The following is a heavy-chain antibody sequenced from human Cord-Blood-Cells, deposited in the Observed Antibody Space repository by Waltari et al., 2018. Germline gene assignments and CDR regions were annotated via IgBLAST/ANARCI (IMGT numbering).Heavy chain of an antibody. D-gene: IGHD5-12*01. V-gene: IGHV1-69*09. J-gene: IGHJ3*02. CDR2: IIHILGIA. CDR1: GGTFSSYA. CDR3: ARVLRPRGYSGDAFDI. Sequence: QVQLVQSGAEVKKPGSSVTVSCKASGGTFSSYAISWVRQAPGQGLEWMGRIIHILGIANYAQKFQGRVTITADKSTSTAYMELSSLRSEDTAVYYCARVLRPRGYSGDAFDIWGQGTMVTVSS.